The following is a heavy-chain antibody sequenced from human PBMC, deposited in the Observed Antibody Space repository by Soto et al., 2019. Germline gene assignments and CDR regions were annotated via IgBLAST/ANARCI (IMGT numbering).Heavy chain of an antibody. CDR3: ARGEGKSDNWNDFAAPGY. D-gene: IGHD1-1*01. J-gene: IGHJ4*02. Sequence: GGSLRLSCAASGFTFGSYGMHWVRQAPGKGLEWVAVIWYDGSNKYYADSVKGRFTISRDNSKNTLYLQMNSLRAEDTAVYYCARGEGKSDNWNDFAAPGYWGQGTLVTVSS. V-gene: IGHV3-33*01. CDR1: GFTFGSYG. CDR2: IWYDGSNK.